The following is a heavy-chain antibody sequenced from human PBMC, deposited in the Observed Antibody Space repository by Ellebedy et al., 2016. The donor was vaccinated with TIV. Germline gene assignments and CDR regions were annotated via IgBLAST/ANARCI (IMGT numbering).Heavy chain of an antibody. Sequence: GESLKISXAASGLTFSSFAIHWVRQAPGKGLEWVAVISVDGSNKYYIDSVKGRFTISRDNSKNTLYLQMNSLRAEDTAVYYCAKIRAQWEPLDYWGQGTLVTVSS. CDR3: AKIRAQWEPLDY. CDR2: ISVDGSNK. CDR1: GLTFSSFA. D-gene: IGHD1-26*01. V-gene: IGHV3-30*18. J-gene: IGHJ4*02.